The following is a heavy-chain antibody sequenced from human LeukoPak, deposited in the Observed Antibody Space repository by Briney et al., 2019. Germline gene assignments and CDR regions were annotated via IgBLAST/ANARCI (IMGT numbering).Heavy chain of an antibody. CDR3: AGIVVAAAAIDY. CDR1: GGSVSSGDYY. V-gene: IGHV4-30-4*01. J-gene: IGHJ4*02. Sequence: PSETLSLTCTVSGGSVSSGDYYWSWIRQPPGKGLEWIGYFCHSASTYYNPSLKSRVSISVDTAKNQFSLKLTSVTAADTAVYYCAGIVVAAAAIDYWGQGTLVTVSS. CDR2: FCHSAST. D-gene: IGHD2-15*01.